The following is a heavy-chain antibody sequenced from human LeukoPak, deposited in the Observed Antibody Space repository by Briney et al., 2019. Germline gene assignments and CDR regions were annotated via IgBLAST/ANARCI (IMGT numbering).Heavy chain of an antibody. CDR2: IIPIFGTA. J-gene: IGHJ4*02. Sequence: SVKVSCKASGGTFSSYAISWVRQAPGQGLEWMGGIIPIFGTANYAQKFQGRVTITTDESTSTAYMELSSLRSEGTAVYYCARAYYYDSSGYYGVSYYFDYWGQGTLVTVSS. D-gene: IGHD3-22*01. CDR1: GGTFSSYA. CDR3: ARAYYYDSSGYYGVSYYFDY. V-gene: IGHV1-69*05.